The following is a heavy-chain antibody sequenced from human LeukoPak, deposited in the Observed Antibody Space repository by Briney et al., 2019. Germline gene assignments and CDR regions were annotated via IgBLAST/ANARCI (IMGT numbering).Heavy chain of an antibody. D-gene: IGHD3-10*01. V-gene: IGHV4-4*07. CDR3: ARGSSGISYVDY. CDR2: IYTSGST. Sequence: SEPLSLTCAVSGGSISSYYWSWIRQPAGKGLEWIGRIYTSGSTNYNPSLKSRVTMSVDTSKNQFSLKLSSVTAADTAVYYCARGSSGISYVDYWGQGTLVTVSS. J-gene: IGHJ4*02. CDR1: GGSISSYY.